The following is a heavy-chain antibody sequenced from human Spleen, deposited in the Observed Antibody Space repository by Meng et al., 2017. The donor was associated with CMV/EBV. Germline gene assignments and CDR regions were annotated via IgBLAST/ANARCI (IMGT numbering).Heavy chain of an antibody. CDR2: ISSNGGST. D-gene: IGHD1-26*01. CDR3: ARGKVGARGYFDY. V-gene: IGHV3-64*02. CDR1: GFTFSSYA. J-gene: IGHJ4*02. Sequence: ASGFTFSSYAMHWVRQAPGKGLEYVSAISSNGGSTYYADSVKGRFTISRDNSKNTLYLQMGSLRAEDMAVYYCARGKVGARGYFDYWGQGTLVTVSS.